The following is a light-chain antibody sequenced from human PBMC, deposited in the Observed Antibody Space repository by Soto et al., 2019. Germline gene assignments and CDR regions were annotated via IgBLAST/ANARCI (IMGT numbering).Light chain of an antibody. Sequence: QSALTQPASVWGSPGQSITISCTGTGSDVGLNFVSWYQQHPGKAPKLIIFEVSSRPSGVSSRFSGSKSGETASLTISGLQADDEAHYYCCSYSASRSRGVFGGGTKLTVL. CDR1: GSDVGLNF. CDR2: EVS. V-gene: IGLV2-23*02. J-gene: IGLJ3*02. CDR3: CSYSASRSRGV.